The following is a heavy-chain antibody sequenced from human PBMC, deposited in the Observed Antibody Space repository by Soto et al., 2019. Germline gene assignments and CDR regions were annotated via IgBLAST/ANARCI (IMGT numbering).Heavy chain of an antibody. CDR2: ISGSGGST. J-gene: IGHJ1*01. D-gene: IGHD6-19*01. Sequence: EVQLLESGGGLVQPGGSLRLSCAASGFTFSSYAMSWVRQAPGKGLEWVSAISGSGGSTYYADSVKGRFTISRDNSKNTLYLQMNSLRAEDTAVYYCAKDISVSGWYMGYFQHWGQGTQVTVSS. V-gene: IGHV3-23*01. CDR1: GFTFSSYA. CDR3: AKDISVSGWYMGYFQH.